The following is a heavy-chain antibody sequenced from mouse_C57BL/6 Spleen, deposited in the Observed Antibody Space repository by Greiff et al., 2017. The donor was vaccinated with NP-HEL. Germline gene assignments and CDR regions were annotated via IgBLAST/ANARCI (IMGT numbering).Heavy chain of an antibody. CDR2: IWRGGST. Sequence: VKLMESGPGLVQPSQSLSITCTVSGFSLTSYGVHWVRQSPGKGLEWLGVIWRGGSTDYNAAFMSRLSITKDNSKSQVFFKMNSMQADDTAIYYSAKWRDAMDYWGQGTSVTVSS. V-gene: IGHV2-5*01. CDR1: GFSLTSYG. J-gene: IGHJ4*01. CDR3: AKWRDAMDY.